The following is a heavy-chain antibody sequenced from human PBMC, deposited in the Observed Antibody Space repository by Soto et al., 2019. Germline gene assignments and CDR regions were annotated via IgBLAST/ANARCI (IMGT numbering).Heavy chain of an antibody. CDR1: GGTFSSYA. J-gene: IGHJ6*02. D-gene: IGHD3-10*01. Sequence: ASVKVYCKASGGTFSSYAISWVRQAPGQGLEWMGGIIPIFGTANYAQKFQGRVTITADESTSTAYMELSSLRSEDTAVYYCARDTMVRGGNYYYGMDVWGQGTTVTVSS. CDR3: ARDTMVRGGNYYYGMDV. V-gene: IGHV1-69*13. CDR2: IIPIFGTA.